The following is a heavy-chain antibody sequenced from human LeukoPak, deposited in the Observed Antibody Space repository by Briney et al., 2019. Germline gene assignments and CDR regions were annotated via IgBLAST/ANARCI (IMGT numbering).Heavy chain of an antibody. Sequence: GGSLRLSCAASGFTFSRYSMNWVRQAPGKGLEWVSSISDSSSYIYYADSVKGRFTISRDNAKNSLYLQMNSLRADDTAVHYCARDPGASHRYGVDVWGQGTTVTVSS. CDR1: GFTFSRYS. V-gene: IGHV3-21*01. CDR3: ARDPGASHRYGVDV. D-gene: IGHD3-10*01. J-gene: IGHJ6*02. CDR2: ISDSSSYI.